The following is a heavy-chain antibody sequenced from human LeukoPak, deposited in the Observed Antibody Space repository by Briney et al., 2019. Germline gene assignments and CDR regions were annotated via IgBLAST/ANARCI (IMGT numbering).Heavy chain of an antibody. CDR2: IYISGST. V-gene: IGHV4-4*07. CDR1: GASINSHF. CDR3: ARALNPLPGTYYFDY. D-gene: IGHD2-15*01. Sequence: PSETLSLTCTVSGASINSHFWSWIRRPAGKGLEWIGRIYISGSTNYNSSLQSRVTMSVDTSKNQFSLKLSSVTAADTAVYYCARALNPLPGTYYFDYWGRGTLVTVSS. J-gene: IGHJ4*02.